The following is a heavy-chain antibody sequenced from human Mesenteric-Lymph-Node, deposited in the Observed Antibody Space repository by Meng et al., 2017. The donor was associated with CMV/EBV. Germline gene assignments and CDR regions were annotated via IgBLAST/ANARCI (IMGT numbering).Heavy chain of an antibody. CDR1: SGSLSGYY. Sequence: ETLSLTCAVYSGSLSGYYWSWIRQPPGKGLEWVSAISGSGDATYYADSVKGRFTISRDNSQNTLYLQMNSLRAEDTAVYYCAKGGIAAKGFDPWGQGTLVTVSS. J-gene: IGHJ5*02. CDR2: ISGSGDAT. CDR3: AKGGIAAKGFDP. V-gene: IGHV3-23*01. D-gene: IGHD6-13*01.